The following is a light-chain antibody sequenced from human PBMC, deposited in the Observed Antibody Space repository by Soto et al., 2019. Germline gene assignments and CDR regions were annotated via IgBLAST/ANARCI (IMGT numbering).Light chain of an antibody. CDR1: QSVSNTY. J-gene: IGKJ5*01. CDR2: GAS. CDR3: QQYGSSIT. Sequence: EIVSTQSPGTLSLSPGGRATLCCRASQSVSNTYLAWYKQQPGQTPRLLIYGASSRATGIPDRFSGSGSGTDFTLTIRRLEPEDFAVDYCQQYGSSITVGQWTRREIK. V-gene: IGKV3-20*01.